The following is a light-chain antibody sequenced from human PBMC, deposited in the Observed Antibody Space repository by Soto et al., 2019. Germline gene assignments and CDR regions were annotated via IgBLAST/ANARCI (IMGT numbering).Light chain of an antibody. J-gene: IGLJ2*01. Sequence: QSVLTQPASVSGSPGQSITMSCTGTSSDVGGYNYVSWYQQHPGKAPKLMIYDVSNRPSGVSNRFSGSKSGNTASLTISGLQAEDGADYYCSSYTSSSTLGVFGGGTKVTVL. CDR3: SSYTSSSTLGV. V-gene: IGLV2-14*01. CDR2: DVS. CDR1: SSDVGGYNY.